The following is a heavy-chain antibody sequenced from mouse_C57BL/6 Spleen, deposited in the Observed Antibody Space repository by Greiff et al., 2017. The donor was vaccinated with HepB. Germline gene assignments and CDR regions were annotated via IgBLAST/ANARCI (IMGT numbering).Heavy chain of an antibody. CDR2: IDPSDSYT. Sequence: QVQLQQPGAELVKPGASVKLSCKASGYTFTSYWMQWVKQRPGQGLEWIGEIDPSDSYTNYNQKFKGKATLTVDTSSSTAYMQLSSLTSEDSAVYYCARKIDYGSSIDYWGQGTTLTVSS. J-gene: IGHJ2*01. CDR1: GYTFTSYW. CDR3: ARKIDYGSSIDY. D-gene: IGHD1-1*01. V-gene: IGHV1-50*01.